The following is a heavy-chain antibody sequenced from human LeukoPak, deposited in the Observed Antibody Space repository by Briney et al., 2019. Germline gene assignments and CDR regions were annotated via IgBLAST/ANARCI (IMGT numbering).Heavy chain of an antibody. Sequence: QSGGSLRLSCAASGFTFSSYGMHWVRQAPGKGLEWVAFIRYDGSNKYYADSVKGRFTISRDNSKNTLYLQMNSLRAEDTAVYYCAKDVSSSWYFYYYYMDVWGKGTTVTVSS. CDR1: GFTFSSYG. CDR3: AKDVSSSWYFYYYYMDV. CDR2: IRYDGSNK. V-gene: IGHV3-30*02. J-gene: IGHJ6*03. D-gene: IGHD6-13*01.